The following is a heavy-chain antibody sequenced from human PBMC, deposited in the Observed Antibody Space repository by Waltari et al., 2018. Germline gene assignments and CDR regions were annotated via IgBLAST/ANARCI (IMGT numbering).Heavy chain of an antibody. D-gene: IGHD5-12*01. CDR2: MNPNSGNT. CDR3: ARGVRGDRWLQFLGSGLVSYYFDY. V-gene: IGHV1-8*01. J-gene: IGHJ4*02. Sequence: QVQLVQSGAEVKKPGASVKVSCKASGYTFTSYDINWVRQATGQGLEWMGWMNPNSGNTGYAQKFQGRVTMTRNTSISTAYMELSSLRSEDTAVYYCARGVRGDRWLQFLGSGLVSYYFDYWGQGTLVTVSS. CDR1: GYTFTSYD.